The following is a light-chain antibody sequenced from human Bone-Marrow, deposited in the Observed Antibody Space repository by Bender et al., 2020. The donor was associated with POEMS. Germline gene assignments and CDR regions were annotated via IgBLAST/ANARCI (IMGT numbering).Light chain of an antibody. J-gene: IGLJ3*02. CDR3: QSYDSSLSGWV. CDR1: GSNIGGYP. CDR2: TNN. Sequence: QSVLTQPPSVSGTPGQRVTISCSGSGSNIGGYPVNWYQQLPGTAPRLLIYTNNERPSGVPDRFSGSKSGTSGSLAITGLQAEDEADYYCQSYDSSLSGWVFGGGTKLTVL. V-gene: IGLV1-44*01.